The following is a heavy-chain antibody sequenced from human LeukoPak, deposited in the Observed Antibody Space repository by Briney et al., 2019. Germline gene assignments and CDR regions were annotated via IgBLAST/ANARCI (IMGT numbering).Heavy chain of an antibody. D-gene: IGHD3-22*01. CDR3: ARDSEFSDDSSGYYLDY. CDR1: GFTFSSYG. J-gene: IGHJ4*02. Sequence: GGSLRLSCAASGFTFSSYGMHWVRQAPGKGLEWVAVIWYDGSNKYYADSVKGRFTISRDNSKNTLYLQMNSLRAEDTAVYYCARDSEFSDDSSGYYLDYWGQGTLVTVSS. CDR2: IWYDGSNK. V-gene: IGHV3-33*01.